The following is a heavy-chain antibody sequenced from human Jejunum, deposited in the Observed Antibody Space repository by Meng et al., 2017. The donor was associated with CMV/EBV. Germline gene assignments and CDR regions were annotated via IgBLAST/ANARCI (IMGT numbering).Heavy chain of an antibody. D-gene: IGHD2-21*02. J-gene: IGHJ4*02. V-gene: IGHV3-48*03. Sequence: TFRSYEMHWISQAPGKGLEWVAYISGGGSTIDYVGSVKGRFTVSRNNAKNSLYLQMNSLRTEDTAVYFCATEGCGGDCQSYYYFDHWGRGTLVTVSS. CDR3: ATEGCGGDCQSYYYFDH. CDR1: TFRSYE. CDR2: ISGGGSTI.